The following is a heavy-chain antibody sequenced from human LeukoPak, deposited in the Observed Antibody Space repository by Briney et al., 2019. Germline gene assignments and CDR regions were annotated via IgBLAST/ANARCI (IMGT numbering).Heavy chain of an antibody. Sequence: PSETLSLTCTVSGGSISSSSYYWGWIRQPPGKGLEWIGSIYYSGSTYYNPSLKSRVTISVDTSKNQFSLKLSFVTAADTAVYSCARWSCSSTSCYYYYYYGMDVWGQGTTVTVSS. CDR1: GGSISSSSYY. V-gene: IGHV4-39*01. CDR2: IYYSGST. D-gene: IGHD2-2*01. CDR3: ARWSCSSTSCYYYYYYGMDV. J-gene: IGHJ6*02.